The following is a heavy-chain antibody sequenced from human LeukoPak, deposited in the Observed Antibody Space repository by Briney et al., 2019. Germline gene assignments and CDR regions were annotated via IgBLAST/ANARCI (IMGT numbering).Heavy chain of an antibody. Sequence: SVKVSCKASGGTFSSYAISWVRQAPGQGLEWMGGIIPTFGTANYAQRFQGRVTITTDESTSTAYMELSSLRSEDTAVYYCASFRTTIVVVPAAIPNDAFDIWGQGTMVTVSS. J-gene: IGHJ3*02. D-gene: IGHD2-2*02. CDR2: IIPTFGTA. V-gene: IGHV1-69*05. CDR3: ASFRTTIVVVPAAIPNDAFDI. CDR1: GGTFSSYA.